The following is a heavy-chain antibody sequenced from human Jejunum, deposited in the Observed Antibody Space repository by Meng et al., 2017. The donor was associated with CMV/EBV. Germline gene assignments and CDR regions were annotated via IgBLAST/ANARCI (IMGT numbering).Heavy chain of an antibody. J-gene: IGHJ6*02. V-gene: IGHV3-30*02. CDR1: GCTFSSYG. D-gene: IGHD5-18*01. CDR3: AKELWIQLWLDAMDV. CDR2: IRYDESNI. Sequence: GCTFSSYGMNWGRQAPGKGLEWVAFIRYDESNIWYADSVKGRFTISRDNSKNTLYLQMNNLRTEDTAVYYCAKELWIQLWLDAMDVWGQGTTVTVSS.